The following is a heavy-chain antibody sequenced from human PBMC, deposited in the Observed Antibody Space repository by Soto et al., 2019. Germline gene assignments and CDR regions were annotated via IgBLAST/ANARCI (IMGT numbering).Heavy chain of an antibody. J-gene: IGHJ6*02. V-gene: IGHV3-23*01. Sequence: GGSLRLSCAASGFTFSTYSMTWVRQAPGKGLEWVSSINDRGGATYYLDSVKGRFTISRDNSKNTVYLQMNSLRVEDTAVYCCAKIVGKDYGVYLGNSYYYGMDVWGQGTTVTVSS. CDR2: INDRGGAT. CDR1: GFTFSTYS. D-gene: IGHD4-17*01. CDR3: AKIVGKDYGVYLGNSYYYGMDV.